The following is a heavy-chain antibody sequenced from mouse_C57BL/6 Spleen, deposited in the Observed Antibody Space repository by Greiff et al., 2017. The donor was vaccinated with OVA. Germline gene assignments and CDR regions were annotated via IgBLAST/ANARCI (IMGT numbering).Heavy chain of an antibody. Sequence: EVKLVESEGGLVQPGSSMKLSCTASGFTFSDYYMAWVRQVPEKGLEWVANINYDGSSTYYLDSLKSRFIISRDNAKNILYLQMSSLKSEDTATYYCARGGLFTTVSHWYFDVWGTGTTVTVSS. CDR3: ARGGLFTTVSHWYFDV. CDR1: GFTFSDYY. D-gene: IGHD1-1*01. V-gene: IGHV5-16*01. CDR2: INYDGSST. J-gene: IGHJ1*03.